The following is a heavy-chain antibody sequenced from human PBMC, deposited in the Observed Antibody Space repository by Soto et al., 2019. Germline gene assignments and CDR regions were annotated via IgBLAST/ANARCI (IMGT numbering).Heavy chain of an antibody. CDR1: GGTFSSYA. D-gene: IGHD2-15*01. V-gene: IGHV1-69*13. CDR2: IIPIFGTA. J-gene: IGHJ4*02. CDR3: ARAPDDCNGGSCHYYFDY. Sequence: SVKVSCKASGGTFSSYAISWVRQAPGQGLEWMGGIIPIFGTANYAQKFQGRVTITADESTSTAYMELSSLRSEDTAVYYCARAPDDCNGGSCHYYFDYWGQGTLVTVSS.